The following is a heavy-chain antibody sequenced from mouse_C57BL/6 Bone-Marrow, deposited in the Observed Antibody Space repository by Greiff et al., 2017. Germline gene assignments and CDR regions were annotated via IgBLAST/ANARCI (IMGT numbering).Heavy chain of an antibody. CDR3: ARDYPYYYGSSYWYFDV. J-gene: IGHJ1*03. CDR1: GYTFTSYW. CDR2: IDPSDSET. D-gene: IGHD1-1*01. V-gene: IGHV1-52*01. Sequence: QVQLQQPGAELVRPGSSVKLSCKASGYTFTSYWMHWVKQRPIQGLEWIGNIDPSDSETHYNQKFKDKATLTVDKSSSTAYMQLSSLTSEDSAVYYCARDYPYYYGSSYWYFDVWGTGTTVTVSS.